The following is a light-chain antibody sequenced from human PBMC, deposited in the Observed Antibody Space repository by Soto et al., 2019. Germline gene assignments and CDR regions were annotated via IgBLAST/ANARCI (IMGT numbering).Light chain of an antibody. V-gene: IGKV3-15*01. CDR2: GAS. Sequence: EIVMTQSPAILPVSPGERATLSCRASQYVWTSVAWYQQKPGQAPRLLIYGASTRATGIPVRFSGSGSGTEFTLSISSLQSEDSAVYYCKQYKNWPPITFGQGTRLEIK. J-gene: IGKJ5*01. CDR1: QYVWTS. CDR3: KQYKNWPPIT.